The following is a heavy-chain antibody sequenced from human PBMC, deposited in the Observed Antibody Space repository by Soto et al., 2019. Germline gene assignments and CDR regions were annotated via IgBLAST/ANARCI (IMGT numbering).Heavy chain of an antibody. V-gene: IGHV1-3*01. CDR3: AREGSYSSSSFYYYYGMDV. J-gene: IGHJ6*01. D-gene: IGHD6-13*01. CDR1: GYTFTSYA. Sequence: ASVKVSCKASGYTFTSYAMHWVRQAPGQRLEWMGWINAGNGNTKYSQKFQGRVTITRDTSASTAYMELSSLRSEDTAVYYCAREGSYSSSSFYYYYGMDVWGQAATV. CDR2: INAGNGNT.